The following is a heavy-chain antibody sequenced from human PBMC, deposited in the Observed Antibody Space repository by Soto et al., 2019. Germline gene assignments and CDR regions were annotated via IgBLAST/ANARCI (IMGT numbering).Heavy chain of an antibody. V-gene: IGHV5-51*01. CDR2: IYPRDSDT. D-gene: IGHD3-3*01. CDR1: GFSFTSYW. Sequence: PGESLKISCKGSGFSFTSYWIGWVRQVPGKGLECMGIIYPRDSDTRYNPSLQGQVTISIDKSINTAYLQWNSLKTSDTAMYYCARTGVEDAFEIWGQGTMVTVSS. J-gene: IGHJ3*02. CDR3: ARTGVEDAFEI.